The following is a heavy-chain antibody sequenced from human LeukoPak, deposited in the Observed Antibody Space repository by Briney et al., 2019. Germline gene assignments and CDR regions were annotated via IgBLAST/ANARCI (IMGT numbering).Heavy chain of an antibody. J-gene: IGHJ4*02. V-gene: IGHV3-23*01. D-gene: IGHD3-9*01. CDR1: GFTFSSYA. CDR2: ISGSGGST. Sequence: GGSLRLSCAASGFTFSSYAMSWVRQAPGKGLEWVSAISGSGGSTYYADSVKGRFTISRDNSKNTLYLQMNSLRAEDTAVYYCAKDSYDILTGPTFDYWGQGTLVAVSS. CDR3: AKDSYDILTGPTFDY.